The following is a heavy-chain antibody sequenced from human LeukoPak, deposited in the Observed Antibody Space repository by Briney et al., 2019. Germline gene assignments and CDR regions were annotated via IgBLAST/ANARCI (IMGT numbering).Heavy chain of an antibody. CDR2: IESKTDGGTT. J-gene: IGHJ4*02. V-gene: IGHV3-15*04. Sequence: PGGSLRLSCAVSGFSFSDAWMSWVRQTPGKGLVWVGRIESKTDGGTTDYAALVKGRFTISRDDSTNTLYPQMNSLKSEDTAVYYCTTYGSGRKFDYWGQGVLVTVSS. CDR3: TTYGSGRKFDY. D-gene: IGHD3-10*01. CDR1: GFSFSDAW.